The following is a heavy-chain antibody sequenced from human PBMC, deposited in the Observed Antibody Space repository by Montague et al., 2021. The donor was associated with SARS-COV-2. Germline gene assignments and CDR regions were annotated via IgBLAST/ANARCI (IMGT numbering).Heavy chain of an antibody. V-gene: IGHV4-34*01. J-gene: IGHJ6*02. D-gene: IGHD1-7*01. CDR3: AGGELELHIRDYYYYGMDV. CDR1: GGSFSGYY. CDR2: INHSGST. Sequence: ETLSLTCAVYGGSFSGYYWSWIRQPPGKGLEWIGEINHSGSTKYNPSLKSRVTISVDTSKNQFSLKLSSVTAADTAVYYCAGGELELHIRDYYYYGMDVWGQGTTITVSS.